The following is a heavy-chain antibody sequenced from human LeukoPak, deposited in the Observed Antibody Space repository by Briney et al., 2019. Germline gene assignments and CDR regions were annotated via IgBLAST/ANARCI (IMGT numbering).Heavy chain of an antibody. CDR3: VTEHYGSGSYLPYYYYMDV. J-gene: IGHJ6*03. D-gene: IGHD3-10*01. CDR1: GGSISSYY. Sequence: SETLSLTCTVSGGSISSYYWSWIRQPAGKGLDWIGRIYTSGSTNYNPSLKSRVTMSVDTSKNQFSLKLSSVTAADTAVYYCVTEHYGSGSYLPYYYYMDVWGKGTTVTVSS. V-gene: IGHV4-4*07. CDR2: IYTSGST.